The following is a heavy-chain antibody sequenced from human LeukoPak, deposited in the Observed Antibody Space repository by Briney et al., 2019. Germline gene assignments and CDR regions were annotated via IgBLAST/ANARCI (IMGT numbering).Heavy chain of an antibody. CDR3: ARSGLVRGVST. V-gene: IGHV4-59*01. D-gene: IGHD3-10*01. Sequence: ASETLSLTCTVSGDSMSSYYWTWIRQPPGKELEWIGSISYSGSTNYNPSLKCRVTMSIDTSKNQFSLKLNSVTAADTAVYYCARSGLVRGVSTWGQGTLVTVSS. J-gene: IGHJ4*02. CDR2: ISYSGST. CDR1: GDSMSSYY.